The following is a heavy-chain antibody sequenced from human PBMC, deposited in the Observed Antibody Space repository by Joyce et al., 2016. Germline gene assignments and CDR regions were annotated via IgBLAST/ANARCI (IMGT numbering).Heavy chain of an antibody. CDR1: GGSISGYY. V-gene: IGHV4-59*01. J-gene: IGHJ4*02. CDR3: ARSAKYYNFWSGYYD. Sequence: QVQLQESGPGLVKPSENLSLSCTVSGGSISGYYWSWIRQPPGKRLEWIGYISYSGTTSYNPSLQSRVTISVDTSKNQFSLRLNSVTAADTAVYYCARSAKYYNFWSGYYDWGQGTLVTVSS. D-gene: IGHD3-3*01. CDR2: ISYSGTT.